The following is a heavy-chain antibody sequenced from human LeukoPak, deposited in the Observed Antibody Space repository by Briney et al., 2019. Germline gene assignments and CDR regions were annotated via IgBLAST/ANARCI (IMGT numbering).Heavy chain of an antibody. CDR3: AIDEYCYDSSGYYYGEDY. V-gene: IGHV1-8*01. J-gene: IGHJ4*02. CDR2: MNPNSGNT. CDR1: GYTFTSYD. Sequence: EASVKVSCKASGYTFTSYDINWVRQATGQGLEWMGWMNPNSGNTGYAQKFQGRVTMTRNTSISTAYMELSSLRSEDTAVYYCAIDEYCYDSSGYYYGEDYWGQGTLVTVSS. D-gene: IGHD3-22*01.